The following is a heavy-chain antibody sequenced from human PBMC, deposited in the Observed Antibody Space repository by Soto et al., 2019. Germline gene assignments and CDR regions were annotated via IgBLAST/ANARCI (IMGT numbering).Heavy chain of an antibody. CDR2: IYYSGST. J-gene: IGHJ4*02. Sequence: PLETLSLTCTVSGGSISSYYWSWILQPPGKGLEWIGYIYYSGSTNYNPSLKSRVTISVDTSKNQFSLKLSSVTAADTAVYYCARGGPYYDFWSGYLTPRYYFDYWGQGTLVTVSS. CDR3: ARGGPYYDFWSGYLTPRYYFDY. D-gene: IGHD3-3*01. CDR1: GGSISSYY. V-gene: IGHV4-59*08.